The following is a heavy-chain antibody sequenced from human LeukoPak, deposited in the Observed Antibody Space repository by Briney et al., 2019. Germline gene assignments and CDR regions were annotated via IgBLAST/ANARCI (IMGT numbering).Heavy chain of an antibody. V-gene: IGHV3-21*01. J-gene: IGHJ4*02. CDR2: ISSSSAYI. Sequence: GGSLRLSCAASGFTFSRYYMTWVRQAPGKGLEWVSSISSSSAYIYYEDSVKGRFSVSRDNAKNSLYLQIHSLRAEDTAVYYCARDRNYGTFDFWGQGTLVTVSS. CDR1: GFTFSRYY. D-gene: IGHD4-17*01. CDR3: ARDRNYGTFDF.